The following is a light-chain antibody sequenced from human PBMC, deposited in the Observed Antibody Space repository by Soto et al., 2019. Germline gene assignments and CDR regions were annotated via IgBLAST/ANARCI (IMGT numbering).Light chain of an antibody. V-gene: IGKV3-15*01. J-gene: IGKJ1*01. CDR2: GAS. CDR3: QQYNNWPRGT. Sequence: EILLTQYPSTLSVSPGESATLSCRASQRLXSYFAWYERKPGQAPRLLIXGASTRATAIPARFSGSGSGKEFTLTISSLQSEDFSGYYCQQYNNWPRGTFGQGTKVDIK. CDR1: QRLXSY.